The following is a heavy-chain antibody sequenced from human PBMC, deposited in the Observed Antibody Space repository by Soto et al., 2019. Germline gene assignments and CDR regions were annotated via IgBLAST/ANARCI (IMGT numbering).Heavy chain of an antibody. CDR3: ARDHDYGSLGLIV. V-gene: IGHV3-74*01. CDR1: GFTFSSYW. D-gene: IGHD4-17*01. CDR2: INTGGSGT. Sequence: LRLSCAASGFTFSSYWMHWVRQAPGKGLVWVSRINTGGSGTSYADSVKGRFTISRDNAKNTLSLQMNSLRAEDTAVYYCARDHDYGSLGLIVWGQGTLVTVSS. J-gene: IGHJ4*02.